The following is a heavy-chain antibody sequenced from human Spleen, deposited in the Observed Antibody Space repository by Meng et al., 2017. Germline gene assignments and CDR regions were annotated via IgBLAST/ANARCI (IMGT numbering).Heavy chain of an antibody. D-gene: IGHD6-25*01. V-gene: IGHV1-18*01. CDR3: ARDEDISAAGKLFGDY. CDR1: GYTFTSKD. Sequence: LVQVGHEVKKPGAPVKASCKASGYTFTSKDINWVRKATGQGLEYLGWISAYNGNTNYAQKLQGRVTMTTDASTSTAYMELRSLRSDDTAMYYCARDEDISAAGKLFGDYWGQGTLVTVSS. CDR2: ISAYNGNT. J-gene: IGHJ4*02.